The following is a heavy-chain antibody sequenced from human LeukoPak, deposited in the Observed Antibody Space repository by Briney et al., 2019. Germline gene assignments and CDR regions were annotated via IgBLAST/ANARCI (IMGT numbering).Heavy chain of an antibody. CDR1: GFTFSSYA. J-gene: IGHJ4*02. Sequence: PGGSLRLSCAASGFTFSSYAMHWVRQAPGKGLEWVGVISYDGSNKYYADSVKGRFTISRDNAKNSLYLQMNSLRAEDTAVYYCAKDRIVVVPAATCFDYWGQGTLATVSS. CDR2: ISYDGSNK. CDR3: AKDRIVVVPAATCFDY. D-gene: IGHD2-2*01. V-gene: IGHV3-30-3*01.